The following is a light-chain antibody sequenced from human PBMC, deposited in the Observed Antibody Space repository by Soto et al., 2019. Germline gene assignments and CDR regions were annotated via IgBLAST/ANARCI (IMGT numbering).Light chain of an antibody. CDR1: QSVSSN. J-gene: IGKJ5*01. CDR2: GAS. CDR3: KQLSDCHPIP. V-gene: IGKV3D-11*02. Sequence: TQSQAALSGTPRERTTLSCRNSQSVSSNLAWYQQKPGQAPSLLIYGASTRATGIPARFRGSGPETVFPLTSGSVEPEDVAVYYCKQLSDCHPIPLAQGTRLEIK.